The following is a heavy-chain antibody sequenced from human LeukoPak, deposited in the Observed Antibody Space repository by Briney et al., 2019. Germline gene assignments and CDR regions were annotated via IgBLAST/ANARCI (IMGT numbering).Heavy chain of an antibody. D-gene: IGHD6-19*01. Sequence: GGSLRLSCAASGFSLSTYGVSWVRQPPGKGLEWVSGITGTGGSTYYADSVKGRFTVSRDTSKNTLYLQMNSLRAEDAAIYYCAKDHGTAVAGFYYWGQGTLVTVSS. J-gene: IGHJ4*02. CDR1: GFSLSTYG. CDR2: ITGTGGST. V-gene: IGHV3-23*01. CDR3: AKDHGTAVAGFYY.